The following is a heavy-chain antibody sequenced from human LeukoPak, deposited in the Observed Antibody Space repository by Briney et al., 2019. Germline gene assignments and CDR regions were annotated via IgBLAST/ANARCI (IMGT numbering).Heavy chain of an antibody. CDR3: ARGPRGPRRNWFDP. CDR2: MNPNSGNT. CDR1: GYTFTGYD. D-gene: IGHD3-10*01. V-gene: IGHV1-8*01. Sequence: GASVKVSCKASGYTFTGYDINWVRQATGQGLEWMGWMNPNSGNTGYAQKFQGRVTMTRNTSISTAYMELSSLRSEDTAVYYCARGPRGPRRNWFDPWGQGTLVTVSS. J-gene: IGHJ5*02.